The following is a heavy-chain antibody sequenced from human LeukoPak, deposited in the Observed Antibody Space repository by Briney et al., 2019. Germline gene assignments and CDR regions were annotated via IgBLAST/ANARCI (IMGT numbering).Heavy chain of an antibody. CDR1: GFTFSGSA. D-gene: IGHD3-22*01. J-gene: IGHJ4*02. Sequence: PGGSLRLSCAASGFTFSGSAMHWVRQAPGKGLEWVGRIRSKANSYATAYAASVKGRITISRDDSKNTAYLQMNSLKTEDTAVYYCTRRLQARDYYDSSGYYSDFDYWGQGTLVTVSS. CDR3: TRRLQARDYYDSSGYYSDFDY. CDR2: IRSKANSYAT. V-gene: IGHV3-73*01.